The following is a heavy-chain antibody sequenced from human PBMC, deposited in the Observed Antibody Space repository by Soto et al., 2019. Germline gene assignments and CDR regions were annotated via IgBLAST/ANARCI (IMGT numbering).Heavy chain of an antibody. V-gene: IGHV4-34*01. J-gene: IGHJ4*02. CDR1: GGSFSGYY. D-gene: IGHD5-18*01. Sequence: SETLSLTCAVYGGSFSGYYWSWIRQPPGKGLEWIGEINHSGSTNYNPSLKSRVTISVDTSKNQFSLKLSSVTAADTAVYYCARPSPRPVDTAMVTGPDYWGQGTMVTVS. CDR3: ARPSPRPVDTAMVTGPDY. CDR2: INHSGST.